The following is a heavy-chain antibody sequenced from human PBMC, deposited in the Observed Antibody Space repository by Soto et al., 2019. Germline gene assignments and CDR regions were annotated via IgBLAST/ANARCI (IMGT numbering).Heavy chain of an antibody. CDR1: GFSFITNS. CDR3: VRDGYCGSTSCSRGAFDI. J-gene: IGHJ3*02. CDR2: ISGSGSPK. D-gene: IGHD2-2*03. V-gene: IGHV3-48*01. Sequence: GGSLRLSCAASGFSFITNSMNWVRQAPGKGLEWVSYISGSGSPKNYADSVKGRFTISRDNDQNSLYLQMNSLRVEDTAVYYCVRDGYCGSTSCSRGAFDIWGQGTMVTVSS.